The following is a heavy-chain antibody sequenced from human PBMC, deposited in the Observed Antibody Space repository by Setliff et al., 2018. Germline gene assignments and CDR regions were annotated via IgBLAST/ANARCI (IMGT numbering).Heavy chain of an antibody. V-gene: IGHV3-74*01. CDR2: INSDGSST. J-gene: IGHJ6*03. Sequence: LRLSCAASGFTFSSYWMHWVRQAPGKGLVWVSRINSDGSSTSYADSVKGRFTISRDNAKNTLYLQMNSLRPEDTAVYFCAKDRLDKSYYYYMDVWGKGTTVTVSS. CDR1: GFTFSSYW. D-gene: IGHD3-9*01. CDR3: AKDRLDKSYYYYMDV.